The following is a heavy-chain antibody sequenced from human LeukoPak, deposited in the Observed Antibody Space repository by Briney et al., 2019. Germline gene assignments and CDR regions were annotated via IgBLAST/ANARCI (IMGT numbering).Heavy chain of an antibody. J-gene: IGHJ4*02. CDR2: INPSATTI. CDR1: GFTFTDYY. CDR3: ARVAQQFMP. V-gene: IGHV3-11*01. D-gene: IGHD6-13*01. Sequence: GGSLRLSCAASGFTFTDYYMSWIRQAPGKGLEWISYINPSATTIYYAESVKGRFTISRDNTKKSISLQMNSLRVEDTAVYYCARVAQQFMPWGQGTLVTVSS.